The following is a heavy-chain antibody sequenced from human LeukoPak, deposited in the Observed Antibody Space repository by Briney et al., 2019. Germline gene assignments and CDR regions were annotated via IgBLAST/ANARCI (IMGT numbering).Heavy chain of an antibody. CDR1: GFTFRTSA. J-gene: IGHJ4*02. Sequence: GGSLRLSCAASGFTFRTSAFSWVRQSPGRGLEWVSTVGTDSDTYYSDSVKGRFTISRDNSKNTVYLQMTGLRADDTAVYYCAKKTPGIHPFDSWGQGTLVTVSP. CDR2: VGTDSDT. V-gene: IGHV3-23*01. CDR3: AKKTPGIHPFDS. D-gene: IGHD6-13*01.